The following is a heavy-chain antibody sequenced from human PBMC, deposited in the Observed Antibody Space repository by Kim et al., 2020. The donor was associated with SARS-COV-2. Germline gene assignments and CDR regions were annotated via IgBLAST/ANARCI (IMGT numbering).Heavy chain of an antibody. V-gene: IGHV3-9*01. CDR2: ISWNSGSI. D-gene: IGHD6-13*01. CDR3: AKDMNPGIAAAGSFDY. Sequence: GGSLRLSCAASGFTFDDYAMHWVRQAPGKGLEWVSGISWNSGSIGYADSVKGRFTISRDNAKNSLYLQMNSLRAEDTDLYYCAKDMNPGIAAAGSFDYWGQGTLVTVSS. J-gene: IGHJ4*02. CDR1: GFTFDDYA.